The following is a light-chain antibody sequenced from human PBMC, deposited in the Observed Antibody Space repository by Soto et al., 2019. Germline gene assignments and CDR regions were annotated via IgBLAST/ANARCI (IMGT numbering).Light chain of an antibody. CDR3: LQYNVYPLS. CDR1: QNINRW. J-gene: IGKJ4*01. V-gene: IGKV1-5*03. Sequence: DIQMTQTPSTLSASVGDRVTINCRASQNINRWLAWYQQRPGKAPNLLIHKASTLEVGVPSRFSGSASGIEFTLTISSLQPDDFAVYFCLQYNVYPLSFGGGTKVEIK. CDR2: KAS.